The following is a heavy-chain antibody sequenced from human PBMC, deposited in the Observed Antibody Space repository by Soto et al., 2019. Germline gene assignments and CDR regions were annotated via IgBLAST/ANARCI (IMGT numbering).Heavy chain of an antibody. CDR2: IIPIFGTA. J-gene: IGHJ4*02. CDR3: ARDQEVDECWSGYYFP. V-gene: IGHV1-69*06. CDR1: GGTFSSYA. Sequence: QVQLVQSGAEVKKPGSSVTVSCKASGGTFSSYAISWGRRAPGQGLEWMGGIIPIFGTANYAQKFQGRVTITADKSTSTAYMELSSQRSEDTAVYDGARDQEVDECWSGYYFPGGQGTLVTVSS. D-gene: IGHD3-3*01.